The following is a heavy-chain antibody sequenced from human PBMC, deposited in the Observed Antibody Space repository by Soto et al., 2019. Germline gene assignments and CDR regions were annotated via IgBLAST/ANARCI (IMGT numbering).Heavy chain of an antibody. CDR3: ARGTVEMATIDY. Sequence: EVQLVESGGGLVKPGGSLRVSCAASGFTFSSYSMNWVRQAPGKGLEWVSSISSSSGLIYYADSVKGRFTISRDNAKNSLYLQMNSLRAEDTAVYFCARGTVEMATIDYWGQGTLVTVSS. V-gene: IGHV3-21*01. J-gene: IGHJ4*02. CDR2: ISSSSGLI. D-gene: IGHD4-17*01. CDR1: GFTFSSYS.